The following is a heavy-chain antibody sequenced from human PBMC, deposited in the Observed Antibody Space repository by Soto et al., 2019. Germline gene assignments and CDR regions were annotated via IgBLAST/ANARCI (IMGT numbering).Heavy chain of an antibody. J-gene: IGHJ6*02. Sequence: GESLKISCKGSGYSFTSYWISWVRQMPGKGLEWMGRIDPSDSYTNYSPSFQGHVTISADKSISTAYLQWSSLKLSSVSAADTARYFCAGYCSSSICPEDHYFALEVWGQGTTVTVSS. CDR3: ARYFCAGYCSSSICPEDHYFALEV. CDR1: GYSFTSYW. V-gene: IGHV5-10-1*01. D-gene: IGHD2-2*01. CDR2: IDPSDSYT.